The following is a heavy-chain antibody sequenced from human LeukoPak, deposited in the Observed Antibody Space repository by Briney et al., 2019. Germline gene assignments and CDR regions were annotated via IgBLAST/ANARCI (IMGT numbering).Heavy chain of an antibody. J-gene: IGHJ4*02. CDR2: IYYSGST. CDR3: ARYCGGLDY. V-gene: IGHV4-59*11. Sequence: PSETLSLTCTVSGDSISSHYWSWIRQPPGKGLEWIGYIYYSGSTIYNPSLKSRVTISVDTSKNQCSLILSSVTAADTAVYYCARYCGGLDYWGQGTLVTVSS. D-gene: IGHD2-21*01. CDR1: GDSISSHY.